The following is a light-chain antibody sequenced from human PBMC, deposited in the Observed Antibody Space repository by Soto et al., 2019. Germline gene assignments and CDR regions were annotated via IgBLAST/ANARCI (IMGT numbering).Light chain of an antibody. J-gene: IGKJ1*01. CDR3: KQGTHWPST. V-gene: IGKV2-30*01. Sequence: DVVLTQSPLSLPVNFGQPASISCRSSKSLVYSDGNTHLSWFHQRPGQSPRRLIYRVSSRDSGVPDRFSGSGSGTDFTLAISRVEAEDVGIYFCKQGTHWPSTFGQGTKVEVK. CDR2: RVS. CDR1: KSLVYSDGNTH.